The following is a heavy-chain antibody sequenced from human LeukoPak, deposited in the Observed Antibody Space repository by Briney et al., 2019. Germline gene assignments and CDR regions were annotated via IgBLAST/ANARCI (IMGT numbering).Heavy chain of an antibody. V-gene: IGHV3-23*01. CDR2: ISGSGGST. CDR3: AKDRNDYGDYILVY. Sequence: GGSLRLSCAASGFTFSSYAMSWVRQAPGKGLEWISSISGSGGSTYYADSVKGRFTISRDNSKNTLYLQMNSLRAEDTAVYYCAKDRNDYGDYILVYWGQGTLVTVSS. CDR1: GFTFSSYA. D-gene: IGHD4-17*01. J-gene: IGHJ4*02.